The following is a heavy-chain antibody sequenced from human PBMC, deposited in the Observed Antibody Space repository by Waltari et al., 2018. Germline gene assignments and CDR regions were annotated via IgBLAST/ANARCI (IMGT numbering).Heavy chain of an antibody. CDR1: GGPLSRHPSS. D-gene: IGHD2-21*01. CDR3: ARDVDMSFYYYMDV. V-gene: IGHV4-39*07. Sequence: QLQLQESGPRLVKPSETLSLSCTCSGGPLSRHPSSWVWIRQPPGKGLEWIGSIYYSGSTYYNPSLKSRVTIAVDTAKNQVSLKLTSVSAADTAVYYCARDVDMSFYYYMDVWGKGTTVTISS. J-gene: IGHJ6*03. CDR2: IYYSGST.